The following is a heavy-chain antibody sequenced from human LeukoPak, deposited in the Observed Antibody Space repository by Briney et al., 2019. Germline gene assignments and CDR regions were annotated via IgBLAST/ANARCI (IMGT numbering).Heavy chain of an antibody. J-gene: IGHJ5*02. CDR2: IYPGDSDT. Sequence: GESLKISCQGSGYSFTSYWIGWVRQLPGKGLEWMGIIYPGDSDTRYSPSFQGQVTISADKSISTAYLQWSSLKASDTAMYYCARLGLEENNWFDPWGQGTLVTVS. CDR1: GYSFTSYW. CDR3: ARLGLEENNWFDP. V-gene: IGHV5-51*01.